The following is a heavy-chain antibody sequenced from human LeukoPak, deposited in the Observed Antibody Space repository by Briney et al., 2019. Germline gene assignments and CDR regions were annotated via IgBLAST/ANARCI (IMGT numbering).Heavy chain of an antibody. V-gene: IGHV4-39*07. D-gene: IGHD3-22*01. CDR1: GASISSSNYY. J-gene: IGHJ4*02. CDR2: VYYSGTT. CDR3: ARGGGGYFSGYFDY. Sequence: SETLSLTCAVSGASISSSNYYWAWIRQPPGKGLEWIGSVYYSGTTYYNPSLKSRVTVSVDTSKSQVSLRLPSVTAADTAVYYCARGGGGYFSGYFDYWGQGTLVTVSS.